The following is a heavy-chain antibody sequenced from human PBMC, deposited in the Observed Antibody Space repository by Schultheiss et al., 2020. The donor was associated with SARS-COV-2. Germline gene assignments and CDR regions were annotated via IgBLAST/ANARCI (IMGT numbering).Heavy chain of an antibody. J-gene: IGHJ6*02. CDR2: ISYDGSNK. CDR3: AKSLVVVAATDYYGMDV. D-gene: IGHD2-15*01. CDR1: GFTFSSYG. Sequence: GGSLRLSCAASGFTFSSYGMHWVRQAPGKGLEWVAVISYDGSNKYYADSVKGRFTISRDNSKNTLYLQMNSLRAEYTAVYYCAKSLVVVAATDYYGMDVCGQGTTVTVSS. V-gene: IGHV3-30*18.